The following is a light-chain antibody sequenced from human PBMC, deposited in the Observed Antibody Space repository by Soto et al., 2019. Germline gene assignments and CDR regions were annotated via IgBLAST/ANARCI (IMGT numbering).Light chain of an antibody. CDR2: EVT. CDR3: SSYAGSKTL. CDR1: SSDVGGYNY. J-gene: IGLJ2*01. Sequence: QSALTQPPSASGSPGQSLTISCTGTSSDVGGYNYVSRYQQHPGKAPKLMIYEVTKRPSGVPDRFSGSKSGNTASLTVSGLQAEDEADYYCSSYAGSKTLFGGGTKLTVL. V-gene: IGLV2-8*01.